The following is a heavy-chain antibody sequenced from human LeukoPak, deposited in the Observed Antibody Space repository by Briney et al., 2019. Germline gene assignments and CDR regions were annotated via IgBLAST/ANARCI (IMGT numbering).Heavy chain of an antibody. Sequence: SETLSPTCTVSGGSISSSSYYWGWIRHPPGKGLEWIGCIYYSGSTYYNPSLKSRVTISVDTSKNQFSLKLSSVTAADTAVYYCAREVRIRFLEWLRPDQYYFDYWGQGTLVTVSS. CDR1: GGSISSSSYY. D-gene: IGHD3-3*01. CDR3: AREVRIRFLEWLRPDQYYFDY. CDR2: IYYSGST. V-gene: IGHV4-39*07. J-gene: IGHJ4*02.